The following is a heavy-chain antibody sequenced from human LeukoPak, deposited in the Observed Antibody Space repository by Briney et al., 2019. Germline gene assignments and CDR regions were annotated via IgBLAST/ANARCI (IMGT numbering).Heavy chain of an antibody. D-gene: IGHD4-11*01. CDR2: ISYDGSNK. J-gene: IGHJ6*02. CDR3: ARGGSNPYPYYYYGMDV. Sequence: GGPLRLSCAASGFTFSSYAMHWVRQAPGKGLEWVAVISYDGSNKYYADSVKGRFTISRDNSKNTLYLQMNSLRAEDTAVYYCARGGSNPYPYYYYGMDVWGQGTTVTVSS. V-gene: IGHV3-30-3*01. CDR1: GFTFSSYA.